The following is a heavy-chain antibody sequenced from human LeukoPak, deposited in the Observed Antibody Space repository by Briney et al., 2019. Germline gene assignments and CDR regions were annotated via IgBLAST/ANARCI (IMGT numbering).Heavy chain of an antibody. CDR3: ASDYSGNYYGDY. CDR2: INPSGGST. CDR1: GYTFTSYY. J-gene: IGHJ4*02. D-gene: IGHD1-26*01. Sequence: ASVKVSCKASGYTFTSYYMHWVRQAPGQGLEWMGIINPSGGSTSYAQKFQGRVTMTRDTSTSTVYMELSSLRSEDTAVYYCASDYSGNYYGDYWGQGTLVTVSS. V-gene: IGHV1-46*01.